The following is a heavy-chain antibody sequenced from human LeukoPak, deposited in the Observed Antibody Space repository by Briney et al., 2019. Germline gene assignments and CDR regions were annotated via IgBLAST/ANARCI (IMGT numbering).Heavy chain of an antibody. Sequence: PGGTLRLSCAASGLTFRTYGMSWVRQAPGKGLEWVSAISGSGDSTYYADSVKGRFTISRDNSKNTLYLQMNSLRAEDTAVYYCAELGITMIGGVWGKGTTVTISS. J-gene: IGHJ6*04. CDR3: AELGITMIGGV. CDR1: GLTFRTYG. V-gene: IGHV3-23*01. CDR2: ISGSGDST. D-gene: IGHD3-10*02.